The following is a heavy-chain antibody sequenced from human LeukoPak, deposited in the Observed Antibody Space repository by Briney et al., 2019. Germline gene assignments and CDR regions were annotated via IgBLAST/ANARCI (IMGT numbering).Heavy chain of an antibody. V-gene: IGHV1-2*02. J-gene: IGHJ5*02. CDR3: ARDGGYCSSTSCRINNWFDP. D-gene: IGHD2-2*01. CDR1: GYTFTGYY. Sequence: GASVKVSCKTSGYTFTGYYIHWVRQAPGQGLEWMGWINPNSGGTNYAQKFQGRVTMTRDTSISTAYMELSRLRSDDTAVYYCARDGGYCSSTSCRINNWFDPWGQGTLVTVSS. CDR2: INPNSGGT.